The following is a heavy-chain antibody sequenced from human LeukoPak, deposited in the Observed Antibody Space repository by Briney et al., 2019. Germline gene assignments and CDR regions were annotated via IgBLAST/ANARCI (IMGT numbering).Heavy chain of an antibody. V-gene: IGHV4-59*01. CDR2: IYYSGSS. D-gene: IGHD3-22*01. CDR3: ARYYYDSSGYATFDY. CDR1: GGSISGYH. Sequence: SETLSLTCNVSGGSISGYHWSWIRQPPGKGLEWLGYIYYSGSSNYNPSLKSRVTISVDTSKNQFSLKLSSVTAADTAVYYCARYYYDSSGYATFDYWGQGTLVTVSS. J-gene: IGHJ4*02.